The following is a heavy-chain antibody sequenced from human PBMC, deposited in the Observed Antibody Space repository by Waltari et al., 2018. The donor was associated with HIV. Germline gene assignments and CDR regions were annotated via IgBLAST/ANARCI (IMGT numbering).Heavy chain of an antibody. CDR3: ARGGYYYDISGYYHY. CDR1: GFTFRNLA. Sequence: QVQLVESGGGVVEPGRSLRLSCAAAGFTFRNLAVTWVRQAPGKGLEWVAVIWYDGDNKYYADSVKGRFTISRDNSKNTLYLQMNSLRVEDTAVYYCARGGYYYDISGYYHYWGQGTLVTVSS. CDR2: IWYDGDNK. D-gene: IGHD3-22*01. V-gene: IGHV3-33*01. J-gene: IGHJ4*02.